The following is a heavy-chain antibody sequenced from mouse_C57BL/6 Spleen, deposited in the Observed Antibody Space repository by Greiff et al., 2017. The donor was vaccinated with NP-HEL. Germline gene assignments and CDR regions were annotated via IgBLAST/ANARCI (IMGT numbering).Heavy chain of an antibody. CDR3: TNYYGSSYAMDY. D-gene: IGHD1-1*01. Sequence: EVMLVESGEGLVKPGGSLKLSCAASGFTFSSYAMSWVRQTPEKRLEWVAYISSGGDYIYYADTVNGRFTISRDNARNTLYLQMSSLKSEDTAMYYCTNYYGSSYAMDYWGQGTSVTVSS. V-gene: IGHV5-9-1*02. CDR2: ISSGGDYI. CDR1: GFTFSSYA. J-gene: IGHJ4*01.